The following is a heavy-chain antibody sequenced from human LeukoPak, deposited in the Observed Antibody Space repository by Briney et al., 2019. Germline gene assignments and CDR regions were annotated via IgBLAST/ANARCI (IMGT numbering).Heavy chain of an antibody. Sequence: GGSLRLSCAASGFTFSSYSMNWVRQAPGKGLEWVSSISSSSSYIYYADSVKGRFTISRDNAKNSLYLQMNSLRAEDTAVYYCASLYSSSWSEPGAHFDYWGQGTLVTASS. V-gene: IGHV3-21*01. CDR1: GFTFSSYS. CDR3: ASLYSSSWSEPGAHFDY. CDR2: ISSSSSYI. D-gene: IGHD6-13*01. J-gene: IGHJ4*02.